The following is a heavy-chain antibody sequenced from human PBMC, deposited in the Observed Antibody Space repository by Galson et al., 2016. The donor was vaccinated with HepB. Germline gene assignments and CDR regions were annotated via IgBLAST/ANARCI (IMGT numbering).Heavy chain of an antibody. J-gene: IGHJ4*02. D-gene: IGHD3-22*01. V-gene: IGHV1-18*01. Sequence: SVKVSCKASGYTFTNNGISWVRQAPGQGLEWMGWISAYNGNKNYARNFQGRVTMTTDTSTSTAYVELRSLRSDDRALYYCARDVGPDYYHASGNHLFDYWGQGTLVTVSS. CDR3: ARDVGPDYYHASGNHLFDY. CDR2: ISAYNGNK. CDR1: GYTFTNNG.